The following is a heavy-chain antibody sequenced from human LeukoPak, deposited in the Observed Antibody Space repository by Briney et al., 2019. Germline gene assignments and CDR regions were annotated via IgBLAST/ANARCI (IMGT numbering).Heavy chain of an antibody. Sequence: PSETLSLTCTVSGGSISSYYWSWIRQPPGKGLEWIGYIYYSGSTNYNPSLKSRVTISVDTSKNQFSLKLSSVTAADTAVYYCARDRFITIFGVVYYYMDVWGKGTTVTVSS. CDR2: IYYSGST. CDR1: GGSISSYY. V-gene: IGHV4-59*01. J-gene: IGHJ6*03. D-gene: IGHD3-3*01. CDR3: ARDRFITIFGVVYYYMDV.